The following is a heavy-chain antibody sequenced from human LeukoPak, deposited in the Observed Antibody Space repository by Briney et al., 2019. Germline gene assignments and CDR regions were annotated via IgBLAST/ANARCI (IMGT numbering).Heavy chain of an antibody. J-gene: IGHJ4*02. CDR2: ISAYNGNT. V-gene: IGHV1-18*03. D-gene: IGHD5-12*01. CDR3: ARGHSGYTVDY. CDR1: GYTFTSYG. Sequence: GASVKVSCKASGYTFTSYGISWVRQAPGQGLEWMGWISAYNGNTNYAQKLQGRVTITRDTSASTAYMELSSLRSEDMAVYYCARGHSGYTVDYWGQGTLVTVSS.